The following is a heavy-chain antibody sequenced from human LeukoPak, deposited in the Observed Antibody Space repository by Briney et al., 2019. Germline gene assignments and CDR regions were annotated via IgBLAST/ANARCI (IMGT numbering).Heavy chain of an antibody. V-gene: IGHV1-69*13. Sequence: SVKVSCKASGYTFTSYGISWVRQAPGHGLEWMGGIIPIFGTANYAQKFQGRVTNTADESTSTAYMELSSLRSEDTAVYYCARDRGPYCSGGSCYLLDYWGQGTLVTVSS. D-gene: IGHD2-15*01. CDR1: GYTFTSYG. CDR3: ARDRGPYCSGGSCYLLDY. CDR2: IIPIFGTA. J-gene: IGHJ4*02.